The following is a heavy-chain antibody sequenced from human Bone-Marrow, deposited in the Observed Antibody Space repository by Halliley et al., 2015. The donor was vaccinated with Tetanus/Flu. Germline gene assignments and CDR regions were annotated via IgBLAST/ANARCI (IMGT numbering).Heavy chain of an antibody. CDR3: VRYCNGDPCYSRFGH. CDR2: FGTGGAP. V-gene: IGHV3-13*05. Sequence: VSTFGTGGAPTNPAPVKGRFTISRETAKNSLYLQMNNLRVGDSAVYYCVRYCNGDPCYSRFGHWGQGTLVTVSS. J-gene: IGHJ4*02. D-gene: IGHD2-15*01.